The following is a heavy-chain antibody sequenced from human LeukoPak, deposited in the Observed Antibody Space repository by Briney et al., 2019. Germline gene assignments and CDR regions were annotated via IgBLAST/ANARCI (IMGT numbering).Heavy chain of an antibody. CDR3: ARIHKYCTDGVCSDY. V-gene: IGHV1-46*01. J-gene: IGHJ4*02. CDR2: INPSDGTT. CDR1: GYTFTAYF. Sequence: ASVKVSCKAFGYTFTAYFIQWVRRAPGHGLEWVGIINPSDGTTSYAQKFQGRVTMTRDTSTSTVYMELSSLRFEDTAVFYCARIHKYCTDGVCSDYWGQGTLVTVSS. D-gene: IGHD2-8*01.